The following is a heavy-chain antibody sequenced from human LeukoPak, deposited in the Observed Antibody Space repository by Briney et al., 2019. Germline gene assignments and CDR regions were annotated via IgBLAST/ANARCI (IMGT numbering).Heavy chain of an antibody. CDR1: GGSISSSIYY. CDR2: IYYSGST. D-gene: IGHD3-10*01. V-gene: IGHV4-39*01. CDR3: ARRGITMVRGVRYYYYYYMDV. J-gene: IGHJ6*03. Sequence: SETLSLTCTVSGGSISSSIYYWGWIRQPPGKGLEWIGSIYYSGSTHYNPSFKSRATISVDTYKNQFSLKLSSVTAADTAVYYCARRGITMVRGVRYYYYYYMDVWGKGTTVTISS.